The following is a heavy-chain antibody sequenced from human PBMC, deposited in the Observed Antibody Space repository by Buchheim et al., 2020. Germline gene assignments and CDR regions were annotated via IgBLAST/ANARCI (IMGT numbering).Heavy chain of an antibody. V-gene: IGHV3-74*01. CDR1: GFTFNTYW. Sequence: EVQLVESGGGLVQPGGSLRLSCVASGFTFNTYWMHWVRQVPGKGLVWVSRINSEGNRTSHADSVKGRFTISSDNAKNTLYLQMNRLTVEDTAVYYCARYYMDTSSYYYGMDVWGQGTT. J-gene: IGHJ6*02. CDR3: ARYYMDTSSYYYGMDV. D-gene: IGHD5-18*01. CDR2: INSEGNRT.